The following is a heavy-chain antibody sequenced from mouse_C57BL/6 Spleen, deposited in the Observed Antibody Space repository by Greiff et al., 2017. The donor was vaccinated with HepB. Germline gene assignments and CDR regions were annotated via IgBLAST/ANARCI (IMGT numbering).Heavy chain of an antibody. V-gene: IGHV1-66*01. CDR3: ARMEAYYSNPYAMDY. CDR2: IYPGSGNT. J-gene: IGHJ4*01. D-gene: IGHD2-5*01. CDR1: GYSFTSYY. Sequence: QVQLQQSGPELVKPGASVKISCKASGYSFTSYYIHWVKQRPGQGLEWIGWIYPGSGNTKYNEKFKGKATLTADTSSSTAYMQLSSLTSEDSAVYYCARMEAYYSNPYAMDYWGQGTSVTVSS.